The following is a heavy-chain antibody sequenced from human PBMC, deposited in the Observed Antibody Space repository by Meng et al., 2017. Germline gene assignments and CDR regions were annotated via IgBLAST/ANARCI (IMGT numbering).Heavy chain of an antibody. CDR2: INPNSGGT. J-gene: IGHJ4*02. Sequence: ASVKVSCKASGYTFTGYYMHWVRQAPGQGLEWMGWINPNSGGTNYAQKFQGRVTMTRDTSISTAYMELSRLRSDDTAVYYCARERISSGWYRRDCSEIDYWGQGTLVTVSS. D-gene: IGHD6-19*01. CDR3: ARERISSGWYRRDCSEIDY. CDR1: GYTFTGYY. V-gene: IGHV1-2*02.